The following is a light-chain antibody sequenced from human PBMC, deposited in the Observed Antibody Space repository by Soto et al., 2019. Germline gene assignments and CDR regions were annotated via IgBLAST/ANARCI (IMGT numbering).Light chain of an antibody. CDR1: SNDVGAYNF. V-gene: IGLV2-8*01. CDR2: EVT. CDR3: SSYGGSNNLL. Sequence: QSVLTQPPSASGSPGQSVTISCTGTSNDVGAYNFISWYQQHPGKAPKLVIYEVTKRPSGVPDRFSASKSGNTASLTVSGLQADDEADYYCSSYGGSNNLLFGGGTKLTVL. J-gene: IGLJ2*01.